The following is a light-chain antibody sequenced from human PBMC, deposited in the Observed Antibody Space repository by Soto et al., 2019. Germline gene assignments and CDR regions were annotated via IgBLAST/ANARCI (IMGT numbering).Light chain of an antibody. Sequence: QSVLTQPASVSGSPGQSITISCTGTSSDVGAYDHVSWYQQHPGKAPKLLIYEVTHRPSGVSNRFSGSKSGNTASLTISGLQAEDEADYYCSSYTKSLIYVFGNGTKVTV. CDR2: EVT. J-gene: IGLJ1*01. CDR3: SSYTKSLIYV. V-gene: IGLV2-14*01. CDR1: SSDVGAYDH.